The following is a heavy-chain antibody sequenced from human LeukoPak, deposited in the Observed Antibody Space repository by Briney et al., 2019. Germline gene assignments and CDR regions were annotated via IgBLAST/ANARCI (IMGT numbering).Heavy chain of an antibody. CDR2: IFYSGST. D-gene: IGHD6-19*01. V-gene: IGHV4-59*08. Sequence: SETLSLTCTVSGGSISNYYWSWIRQPPGKGLEWIGYIFYSGSTNYNPSLKSRVTISVDTSKNQFSLKLSSVTAADTAVYYCAKTVFLGGWHLDYWGQGTLVTVSS. CDR3: AKTVFLGGWHLDY. CDR1: GGSISNYY. J-gene: IGHJ4*02.